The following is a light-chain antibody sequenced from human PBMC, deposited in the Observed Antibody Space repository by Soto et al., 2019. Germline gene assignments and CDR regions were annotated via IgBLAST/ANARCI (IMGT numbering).Light chain of an antibody. CDR1: SSDVGTYNY. J-gene: IGLJ2*01. CDR2: EVS. CDR3: SSYTSRSTVT. V-gene: IGLV2-14*01. Sequence: QSVLTQPASVSGSPGQSITISCTGTSSDVGTYNYVSWYQHLPGKAPKLMIYEVSNRPSGVSNRFSGSKSGNTASLTISGLQAEDEADYYCSSYTSRSTVTFGGGTKLTVL.